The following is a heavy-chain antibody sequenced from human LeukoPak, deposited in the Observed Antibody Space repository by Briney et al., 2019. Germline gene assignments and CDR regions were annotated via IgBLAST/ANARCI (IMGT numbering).Heavy chain of an antibody. CDR1: GGSISSYY. Sequence: SETLSLTCTVSGGSISSYYWSWIRQPAGKGLEWIGRIYTSGSTNYNPSLKSRVTMSVDTSKNQFSLKLSSVTAADTAVYYCASSARYFDWLDRNWFDPWGQGTLVTVSS. D-gene: IGHD3-9*01. V-gene: IGHV4-4*07. J-gene: IGHJ5*02. CDR2: IYTSGST. CDR3: ASSARYFDWLDRNWFDP.